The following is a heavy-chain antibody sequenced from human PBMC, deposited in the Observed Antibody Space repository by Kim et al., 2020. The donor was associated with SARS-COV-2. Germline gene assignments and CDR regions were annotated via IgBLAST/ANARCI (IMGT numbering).Heavy chain of an antibody. D-gene: IGHD3-10*01. CDR3: AREFRFISGGGGMDV. Sequence: KFQDRGTITADESTSTAYMELSSLRSEDTAVYYCAREFRFISGGGGMDVWGQGTTVTVSS. J-gene: IGHJ6*02. V-gene: IGHV1-69*01.